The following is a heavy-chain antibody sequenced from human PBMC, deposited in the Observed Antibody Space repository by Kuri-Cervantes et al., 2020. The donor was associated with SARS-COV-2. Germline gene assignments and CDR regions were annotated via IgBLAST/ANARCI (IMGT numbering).Heavy chain of an antibody. Sequence: ETLSLTCAASGFTFSGYAMSWVRQAPGKGLEWVSAISGSGGSTYYADSVKGRFTISRDNSKNTLYLQMNSLRAEDTAVYYCAKDLGRPNWFDPWGQGTLVTVSS. CDR1: GFTFSGYA. CDR2: ISGSGGST. CDR3: AKDLGRPNWFDP. V-gene: IGHV3-23*01. J-gene: IGHJ5*02.